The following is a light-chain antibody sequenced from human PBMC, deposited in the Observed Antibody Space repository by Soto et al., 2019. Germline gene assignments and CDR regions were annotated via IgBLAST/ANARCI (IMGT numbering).Light chain of an antibody. CDR1: QSVSSSY. CDR3: QQYGSSTLVT. CDR2: GAS. Sequence: EIVLTQSPGTLSLSPGERATLSCRASQSVSSSYLAWYQQKPGQSPRLLIYGASSRATGIPDRFSGSGSGTDFTLTISRLEPEDFAVYYCQQYGSSTLVTFGPGTKVDSK. V-gene: IGKV3-20*01. J-gene: IGKJ3*01.